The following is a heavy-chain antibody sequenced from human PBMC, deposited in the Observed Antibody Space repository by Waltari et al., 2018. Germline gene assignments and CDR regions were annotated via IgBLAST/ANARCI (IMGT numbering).Heavy chain of an antibody. Sequence: QLQLQESGPGLVKPSETLSLTCTVSGGSISSSSYYWGWIRQPPGKGLEWIGSIYYSGSTYYHPSLKSRVTLSVDTSKNPFSLKLSSVTAADTAVYYCSRSGSSDDAFDIWVQGTMVTVSS. CDR1: GGSISSSSYY. J-gene: IGHJ3*02. V-gene: IGHV4-39*01. D-gene: IGHD1-26*01. CDR3: SRSGSSDDAFDI. CDR2: IYYSGST.